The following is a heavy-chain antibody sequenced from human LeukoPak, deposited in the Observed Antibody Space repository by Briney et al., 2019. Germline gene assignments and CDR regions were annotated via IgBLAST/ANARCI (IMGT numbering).Heavy chain of an antibody. J-gene: IGHJ4*02. V-gene: IGHV4-34*01. CDR3: ARHNNYGANSMSFDS. CDR1: GGSFSGYY. D-gene: IGHD4-23*01. Sequence: SETLSLTCAVYGGSFSGYYWSWIRQPPGKGLEWIGEINHSGSTYYNPSLKSRVTMSVDTSKNQFSLKLSSVTAADTAVYYCARHNNYGANSMSFDSWGQGTLVTVSS. CDR2: INHSGST.